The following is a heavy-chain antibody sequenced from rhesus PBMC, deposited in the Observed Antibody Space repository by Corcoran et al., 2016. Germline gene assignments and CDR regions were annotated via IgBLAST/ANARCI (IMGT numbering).Heavy chain of an antibody. Sequence: QVQLQESGPGLVKPLETLTLTCAVSGGSISSNYWSWIRQPPGKGLEWIGYIHGSGSSTNYNPSLKSRVTLSVDTSKNQFSLKLTSVTAADTAVYSCARGGGGTLDYWGQGVLVTVSS. D-gene: IGHD5-42*01. CDR2: IHGSGSST. V-gene: IGHV4S11*01. CDR1: GGSISSNY. CDR3: ARGGGGTLDY. J-gene: IGHJ4*01.